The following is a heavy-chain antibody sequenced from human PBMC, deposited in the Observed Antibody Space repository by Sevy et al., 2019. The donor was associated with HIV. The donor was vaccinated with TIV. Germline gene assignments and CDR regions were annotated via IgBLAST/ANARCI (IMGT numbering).Heavy chain of an antibody. J-gene: IGHJ4*02. CDR3: TTKGTYSSSWYEKFDY. D-gene: IGHD6-13*01. V-gene: IGHV3-15*01. CDR1: GFTFSNAW. Sequence: GGSLRLSCAASGFTFSNAWMSWVRQAPEKGLEWVGRIKSKTDGGTTDYAAPVKGRFTISRDDSKNTLYLQMNSLKTEDTAVYYCTTKGTYSSSWYEKFDYWGQGTLVTVSS. CDR2: IKSKTDGGTT.